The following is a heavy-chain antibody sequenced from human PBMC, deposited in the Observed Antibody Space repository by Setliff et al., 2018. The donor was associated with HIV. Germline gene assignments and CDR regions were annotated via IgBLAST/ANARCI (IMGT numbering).Heavy chain of an antibody. V-gene: IGHV1-69*05. CDR3: AGDWLDNFFGDFGS. J-gene: IGHJ4*02. D-gene: IGHD3-16*01. CDR2: FIPMLRTT. CDR1: GGAFSIFA. Sequence: ASVKVSCKASGGAFSIFAISWVRQAPGQGLEWMGGFIPMLRTTAYAQKCQGRITTTTDESTNTAYMEPSSLTSEYTAIYYWAGDWLDNFFGDFGSWGQGTLVTVSS.